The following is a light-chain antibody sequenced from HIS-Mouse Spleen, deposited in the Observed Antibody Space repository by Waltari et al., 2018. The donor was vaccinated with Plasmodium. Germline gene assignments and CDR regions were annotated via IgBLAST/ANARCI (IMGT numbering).Light chain of an antibody. CDR3: QQYNNWPAWT. CDR2: GAS. Sequence: EIVMTQSPATLSVSPGERATLSCRAGQSVSSNLAWYQQKPGQDPRLLIYGASSRATGMPARFSGSGSATEFTLTISSRQSEDFAVYYCQQYNNWPAWTFGQGTKVEIK. V-gene: IGKV3-15*01. CDR1: QSVSSN. J-gene: IGKJ1*01.